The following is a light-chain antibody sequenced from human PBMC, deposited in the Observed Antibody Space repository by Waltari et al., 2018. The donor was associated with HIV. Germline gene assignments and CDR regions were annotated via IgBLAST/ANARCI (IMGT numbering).Light chain of an antibody. J-gene: IGKJ5*01. CDR2: DAS. V-gene: IGKV1-13*02. CDR1: QAVSPA. Sequence: AIHLTQTPSSLSASVGDRLTITCRASQAVSPALAWYQQKPGRPPKLLIYDASTLQTGVSLRFSGRGSVTNFSLTVNTLHPEDFATYYCQQYKSFPLTFGQGTRVEIK. CDR3: QQYKSFPLT.